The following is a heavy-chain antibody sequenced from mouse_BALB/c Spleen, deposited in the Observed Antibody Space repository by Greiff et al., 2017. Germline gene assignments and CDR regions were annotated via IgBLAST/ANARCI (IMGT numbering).Heavy chain of an antibody. J-gene: IGHJ2*01. CDR1: GFSLTSYG. CDR2: IWSGGST. Sequence: VMLVESGPGLVQPSQSLSITCTVSGFSLTSYGVHWVRQSPGKGLEWLGVIWSGGSTDYNAAFISRLSISKDNSKSQVFFKMNSLQANDTAIYYCAREDYDYYFDYWGQGTTLTVSS. V-gene: IGHV2-2*02. CDR3: AREDYDYYFDY. D-gene: IGHD2-4*01.